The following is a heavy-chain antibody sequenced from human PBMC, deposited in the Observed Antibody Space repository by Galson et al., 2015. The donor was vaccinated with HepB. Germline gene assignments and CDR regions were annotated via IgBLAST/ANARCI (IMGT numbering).Heavy chain of an antibody. CDR1: GFTFSSYW. V-gene: IGHV3-7*03. CDR2: IKQDGSEK. CDR3: ASGSPGPYGSGSYDVWWFDP. D-gene: IGHD3-10*01. J-gene: IGHJ5*02. Sequence: SLRLSCAASGFTFSSYWMSWVRQAPGKGLEWVANIKQDGSEKYYVDSVKGRFTISRDNAKNSLYLQMNSLRAEDTAVYYCASGSPGPYGSGSYDVWWFDPWGQGTLVTVSS.